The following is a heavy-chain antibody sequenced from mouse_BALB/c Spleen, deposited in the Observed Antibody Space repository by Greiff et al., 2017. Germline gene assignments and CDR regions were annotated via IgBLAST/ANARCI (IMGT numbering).Heavy chain of an antibody. Sequence: QVQLKESGAELARPGASVKMSCKASGYTFTSYTMHWVKQRPGQGLEWIGYINPSGGYTNYNQKFKDKATLAADKSSSTAYMQLSSLTSEDSAVYYCAREVYYGSIYAMDYWGQGTSVTVSS. V-gene: IGHV1-4*01. CDR3: AREVYYGSIYAMDY. CDR2: INPSGGYT. J-gene: IGHJ4*01. CDR1: GYTFTSYT. D-gene: IGHD1-1*01.